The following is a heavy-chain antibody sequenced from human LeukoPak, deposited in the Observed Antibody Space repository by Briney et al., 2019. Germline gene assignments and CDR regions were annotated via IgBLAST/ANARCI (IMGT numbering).Heavy chain of an antibody. CDR3: ARDNAGIAAALDY. D-gene: IGHD6-13*01. CDR1: GFTFSSYE. CDR2: ISSSSSYI. V-gene: IGHV3-21*01. Sequence: GGSLRLSCAASGFTFSSYEMNWVRQAPGKGLEWVSSISSSSSYIYYADSVKGRFTISRDNAKKSLYLQMNGLRAEDTAVYYCARDNAGIAAALDYWGQGTLVTVSS. J-gene: IGHJ4*02.